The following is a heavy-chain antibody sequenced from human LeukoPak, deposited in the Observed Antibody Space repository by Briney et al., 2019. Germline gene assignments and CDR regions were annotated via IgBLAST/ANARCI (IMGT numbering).Heavy chain of an antibody. J-gene: IGHJ4*02. CDR3: ARDTVTTVRGVIM. CDR1: GYTFTDYY. V-gene: IGHV1-2*02. D-gene: IGHD3-10*01. Sequence: ASVKVSCKASGYTFTDYYMNLVRQAPGQGLEWMGWINPNSGDTKYAQKFQGRVTMTRDTSISTVYMELSRLRSDDTAVYYCARDTVTTVRGVIMWGQGTLVTVSS. CDR2: INPNSGDT.